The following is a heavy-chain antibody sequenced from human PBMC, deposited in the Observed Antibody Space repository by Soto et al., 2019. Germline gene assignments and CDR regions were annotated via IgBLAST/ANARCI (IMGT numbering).Heavy chain of an antibody. CDR2: INAGNGNT. CDR3: ARSALSVNLDY. Sequence: QVQLVQSGAEEKKPGASVKVSYKASGYTFTIYAMHWVRQAPGQRLEWMGWINAGNGNTKYSQKFQGRVTITRDTSASTAYMELSSLRSEDTAVYYCARSALSVNLDYWGQGTLVTVSS. V-gene: IGHV1-3*05. CDR1: GYTFTIYA. D-gene: IGHD6-19*01. J-gene: IGHJ4*02.